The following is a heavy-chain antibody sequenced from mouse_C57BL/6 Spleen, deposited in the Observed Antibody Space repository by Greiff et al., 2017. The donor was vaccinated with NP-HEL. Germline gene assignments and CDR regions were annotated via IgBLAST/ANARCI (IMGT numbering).Heavy chain of an antibody. CDR1: GYTFTDYY. Sequence: EVQLQQSGPELVKPGASVKISCKASGYTFTDYYMNWVKQSHGKSLEWIGDINPNNGGTSYNQKFKGKATLTVDKSSSTAYMELRSLTSEDSAVYYWARRAIYYDYPSFAYWGQGTLVTVSA. D-gene: IGHD2-4*01. CDR2: INPNNGGT. CDR3: ARRAIYYDYPSFAY. V-gene: IGHV1-26*01. J-gene: IGHJ3*01.